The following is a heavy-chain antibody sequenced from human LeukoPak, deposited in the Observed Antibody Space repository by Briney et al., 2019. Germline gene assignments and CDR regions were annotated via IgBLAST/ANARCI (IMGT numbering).Heavy chain of an antibody. CDR2: IIPILGIA. J-gene: IGHJ4*02. D-gene: IGHD2-2*01. Sequence: ASVKVSCKASGGTFSSYAISWVRQAPGQGLEWMGRIIPILGIANYAQKFQGRVTITADKSTSTAYMELSSLRSDDTAVYYCARDMVVYCSCTSCYYLDYWGQGTLVTVSS. CDR1: GGTFSSYA. CDR3: ARDMVVYCSCTSCYYLDY. V-gene: IGHV1-69*04.